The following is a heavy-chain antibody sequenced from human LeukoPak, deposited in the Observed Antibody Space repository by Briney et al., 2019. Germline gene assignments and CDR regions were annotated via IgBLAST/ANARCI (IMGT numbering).Heavy chain of an antibody. CDR3: AGHRGYGDPWYFDL. J-gene: IGHJ2*01. Sequence: SETLSLTCIVSGGSISSSSYYWGWIRQPPGKGLEWIGSIYYSGSTYYNPSLKSRVTISVDTSKNQFSLKLSSVTAADTAVYYCAGHRGYGDPWYFDLWGRGTLVTVSS. CDR2: IYYSGST. CDR1: GGSISSSSYY. V-gene: IGHV4-39*01. D-gene: IGHD4-17*01.